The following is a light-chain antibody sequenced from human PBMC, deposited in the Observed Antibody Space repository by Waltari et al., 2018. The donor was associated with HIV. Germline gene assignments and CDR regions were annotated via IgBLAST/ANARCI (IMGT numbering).Light chain of an antibody. CDR3: CSYTSTTTSIL. CDR2: EVT. Sequence: QSALTQPASVSGSPGQSITISCTGTRNDIGTYNYVSWYQQHPGNVPKLLIYEVTKRPSGFSNRFSGSKSGNTASLTISGLQAEDEAAYYCCSYTSTTTSILFAGGTKLTVL. CDR1: RNDIGTYNY. V-gene: IGLV2-14*01. J-gene: IGLJ2*01.